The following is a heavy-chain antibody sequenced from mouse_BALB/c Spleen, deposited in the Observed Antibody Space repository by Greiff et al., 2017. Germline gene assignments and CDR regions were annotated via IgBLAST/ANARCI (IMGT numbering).Heavy chain of an antibody. CDR3: TRDRTVVATDY. V-gene: IGHV5-6-4*01. CDR2: ISSGGSYT. Sequence: EVKLQESGGGLVKPGGSLKLSCAASGFTFSSYTMSWVRQTPEKRLEWVATISSGGSYTYYPDSVKGRFTISRDNAKNTLYLQMSSLKSEDTAMYYCTRDRTVVATDYWGQGTTRTVSS. D-gene: IGHD1-1*01. J-gene: IGHJ2*01. CDR1: GFTFSSYT.